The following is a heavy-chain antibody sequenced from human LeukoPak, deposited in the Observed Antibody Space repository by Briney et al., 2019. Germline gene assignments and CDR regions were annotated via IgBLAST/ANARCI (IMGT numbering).Heavy chain of an antibody. Sequence: SETLSLTCAVYAESFSQYYYSWIRQPPGKGLEWIGEVNHSGSTTYNPSLKSRVTISVDTSKNQFSLKLSSVTAADTAVYYCARSRRGGAAAGTDGYYFDYWGQGTLVTVSS. CDR2: VNHSGST. J-gene: IGHJ4*02. D-gene: IGHD6-13*01. CDR3: ARSRRGGAAAGTDGYYFDY. V-gene: IGHV4-34*01. CDR1: AESFSQYY.